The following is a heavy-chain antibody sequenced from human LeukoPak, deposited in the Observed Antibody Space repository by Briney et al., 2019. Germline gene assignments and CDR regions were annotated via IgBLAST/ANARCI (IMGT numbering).Heavy chain of an antibody. CDR2: IGCSGYST. J-gene: IGHJ6*04. D-gene: IGHD3-10*02. V-gene: IGHV3-23*01. Sequence: PGGSLRLSCAASGFTFSTYGMTWVRQAPGKVLEWVSAIGCSGYSTYYAACVKGRFTISRDISRNALYLQMNSLRADDTAVYYCAELGITMIGGVWGKGTTVTISS. CDR1: GFTFSTYG. CDR3: AELGITMIGGV.